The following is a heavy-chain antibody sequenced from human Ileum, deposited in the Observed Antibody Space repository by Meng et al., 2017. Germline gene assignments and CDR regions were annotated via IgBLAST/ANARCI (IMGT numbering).Heavy chain of an antibody. V-gene: IGHV3-7*01. Sequence: GESLKISCEASGFVFRKFAIHWVRQAPGKGLEWVANINQDGSETYYVDSVKGRFSISRDNPKNSIYLQMNSLRAEDTAVYYCARVNPGIFDYWGQGTLVTVSS. CDR1: GFVFRKFA. J-gene: IGHJ4*02. CDR2: INQDGSET. D-gene: IGHD2-21*01. CDR3: ARVNPGIFDY.